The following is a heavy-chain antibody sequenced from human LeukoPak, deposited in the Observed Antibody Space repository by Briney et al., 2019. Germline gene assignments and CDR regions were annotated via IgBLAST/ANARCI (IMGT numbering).Heavy chain of an antibody. CDR1: GFTFSSYG. D-gene: IGHD3-9*01. V-gene: IGHV3-7*01. CDR2: INQDGSEK. J-gene: IGHJ4*02. CDR3: AKYHGISDWYFFDY. Sequence: GGSLRLSCAASGFTFSSYGMSWVRQAPGKGLEWVAHINQDGSEKYYVDSVKGRFTISRDNAKNSLYLQMNSLRAEDTAVYYCAKYHGISDWYFFDYWGQGTLVTVSS.